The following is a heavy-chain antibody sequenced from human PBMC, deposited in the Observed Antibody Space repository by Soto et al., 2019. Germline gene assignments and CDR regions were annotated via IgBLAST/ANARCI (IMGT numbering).Heavy chain of an antibody. D-gene: IGHD6-19*01. V-gene: IGHV1-46*01. CDR2: INPNGGST. CDR3: ALPKNTLGWYNF. J-gene: IGHJ4*02. CDR1: GYTFTNYH. Sequence: QVQVVQSGAEVKKPGASVKVSCKTSGYTFTNYHVHWVRQAPGQGLEWMGAINPNGGSTTYAQHLRGRVTMTSDSSTSTVYMEMGSLRSDDSALYYCALPKNTLGWYNFWGQGTLVTVS.